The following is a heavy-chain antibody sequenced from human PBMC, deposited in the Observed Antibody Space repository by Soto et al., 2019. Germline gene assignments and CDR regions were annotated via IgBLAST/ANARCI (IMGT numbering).Heavy chain of an antibody. CDR2: ISSSGSTI. V-gene: IGHV3-11*01. Sequence: PGGSLRLSCAASGFTFSDYYMSWIRQAPGKGLEWVSYISSSGSTIYYADSVKGRFTISRDNAKNSLYLQMNSLRAEDTAVYYCARDCRYYDFWSGYYTGIGGSHLFCGMDVWGQGTTVTVSS. CDR1: GFTFSDYY. D-gene: IGHD3-3*01. CDR3: ARDCRYYDFWSGYYTGIGGSHLFCGMDV. J-gene: IGHJ6*02.